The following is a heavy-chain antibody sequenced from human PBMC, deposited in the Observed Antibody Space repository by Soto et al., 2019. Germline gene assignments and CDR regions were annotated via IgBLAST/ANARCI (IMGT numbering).Heavy chain of an antibody. V-gene: IGHV1-24*01. CDR3: ATDGVAVAGSEGDYYYGMDV. D-gene: IGHD6-19*01. CDR2: FDPEDGET. J-gene: IGHJ6*02. CDR1: GYTLTELS. Sequence: ASVKVSCKVSGYTLTELSMHWVRQAPGKGLEWMGGFDPEDGETIYAQKFQGRVTMTEDTSTDTAYMELSSLRSEDTAVYYCATDGVAVAGSEGDYYYGMDVWGQGTTVTVSS.